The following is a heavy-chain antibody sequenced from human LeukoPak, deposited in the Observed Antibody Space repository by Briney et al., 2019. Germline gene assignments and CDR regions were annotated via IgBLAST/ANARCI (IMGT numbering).Heavy chain of an antibody. CDR3: ARHLRFNGGGTTDPFDY. V-gene: IGHV5-51*01. CDR1: GYSFTSYW. Sequence: GESLKISCKGSGYSFTSYWIGWVRQMPGKGLEWMGIIYPGDSDTRYSPSFQGQVTISADKSISTAYLQWSSLKASDTAMYYCARHLRFNGGGTTDPFDYWGQGTLVTVSS. D-gene: IGHD4-17*01. J-gene: IGHJ4*02. CDR2: IYPGDSDT.